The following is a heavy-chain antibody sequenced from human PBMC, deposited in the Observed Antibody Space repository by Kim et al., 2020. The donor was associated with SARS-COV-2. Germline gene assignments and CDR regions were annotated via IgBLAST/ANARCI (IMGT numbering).Heavy chain of an antibody. Sequence: GGSLRLSCAASGFTLTSYAMSWVRQAPGKGLEWVSTSGGGGGNPFYAGSVKGRFTISRDNSKNTVSLQMNSLGVDDTALYFCAKGIIITARGAFDIWGQGTMVTVSS. CDR2: SGGGGGNP. CDR1: GFTLTSYA. D-gene: IGHD3-10*01. J-gene: IGHJ3*02. V-gene: IGHV3-23*01. CDR3: AKGIIITARGAFDI.